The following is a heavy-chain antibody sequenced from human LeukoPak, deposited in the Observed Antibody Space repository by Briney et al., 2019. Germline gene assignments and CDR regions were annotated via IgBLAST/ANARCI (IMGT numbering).Heavy chain of an antibody. J-gene: IGHJ4*02. CDR3: ASGIAVAGGNADY. CDR1: GFTFSDYY. Sequence: GGSLRLSCAASGFTFSDYYMTWLRQAPGKGLEWVSYISSSGITIYYADSVKGRFTISRDNAKKSLYLQMNSLRAEDTAVYYCASGIAVAGGNADYWGQGTLVTVSS. D-gene: IGHD6-19*01. CDR2: ISSSGITI. V-gene: IGHV3-11*04.